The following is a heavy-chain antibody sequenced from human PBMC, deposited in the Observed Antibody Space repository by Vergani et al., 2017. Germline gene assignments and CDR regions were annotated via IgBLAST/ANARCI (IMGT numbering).Heavy chain of an antibody. V-gene: IGHV4-4*08. CDR1: FDSIRNLY. J-gene: IGHJ4*02. CDR2: IYHSGGA. CDR3: ARTESFILRYFHWAL. D-gene: IGHD3-9*01. Sequence: QVQLQESGPGLVKSSETLSLTCSVSFDSIRNLYCNWIRQPPGKGLEWIGNIYHSGGAYYNPSLKGRVTISVDTSKNQFSLGVTSVTAADTAIYFCARTESFILRYFHWALWGQGTLVTVSS.